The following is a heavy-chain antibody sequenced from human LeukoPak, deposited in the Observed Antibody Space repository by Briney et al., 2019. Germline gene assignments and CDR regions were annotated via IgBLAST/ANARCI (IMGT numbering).Heavy chain of an antibody. D-gene: IGHD3-10*01. V-gene: IGHV1-18*04. Sequence: GASVKVSCKASGYTFTSYYMHWERQAPGQGLEWMGWISAYNGNTNYAQKLQGRVTMTTDTSTSTAYMELRSLRSDDTAVYYCARVGYYGSNDAFDIWGQGTMVTVSS. CDR3: ARVGYYGSNDAFDI. CDR2: ISAYNGNT. CDR1: GYTFTSYY. J-gene: IGHJ3*02.